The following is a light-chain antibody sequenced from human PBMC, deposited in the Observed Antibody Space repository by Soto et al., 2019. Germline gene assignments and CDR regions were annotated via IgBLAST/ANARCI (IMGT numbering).Light chain of an antibody. CDR2: GAS. CDR3: QHYVTWPLA. CDR1: QSVDSN. J-gene: IGKJ4*01. V-gene: IGKV3D-15*01. Sequence: EIVMTQSPATLSVSPGDGATLSCRASQSVDSNLAWYQQKPGQTPRLLIYGASTRPTGIPARFSGSGSGTEFTLTITSLQSEDFAIYYCQHYVTWPLAFGGGTRVENK.